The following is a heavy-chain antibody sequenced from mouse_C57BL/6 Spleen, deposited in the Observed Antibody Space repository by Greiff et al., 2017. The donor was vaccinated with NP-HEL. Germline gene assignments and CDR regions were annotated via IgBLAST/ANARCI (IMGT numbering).Heavy chain of an antibody. CDR1: GYTFTSYW. V-gene: IGHV1-64*01. Sequence: VQLQQPGAELVKPGASVKLSCKASGYTFTSYWMHWVKQRPGQGLEWIGMIHPNSGSTNYNEKFKSKATLTVDKSSSTAYMQLSSLTSEDSAVYYCAGYGYGGYFDVWGTGTTVTVSS. J-gene: IGHJ1*03. CDR3: AGYGYGGYFDV. D-gene: IGHD2-2*01. CDR2: IHPNSGST.